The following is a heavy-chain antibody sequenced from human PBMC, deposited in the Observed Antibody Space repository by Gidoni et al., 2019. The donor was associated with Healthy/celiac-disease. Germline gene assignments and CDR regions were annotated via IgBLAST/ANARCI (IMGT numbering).Heavy chain of an antibody. CDR3: ARGLGPDILTGYSPLHPFDY. CDR2: INHSGST. Sequence: QVQLQQWGAGLLKPSETLSLTCAVYGGSFSGYYWRWIRQPPGKGLEWIGEINHSGSTNYNPSLKSRVTISVETAKNQFSLKLSSVTAADTAVYYCARGLGPDILTGYSPLHPFDYWGQGTLVTVSS. J-gene: IGHJ4*02. D-gene: IGHD3-9*01. CDR1: GGSFSGYY. V-gene: IGHV4-34*01.